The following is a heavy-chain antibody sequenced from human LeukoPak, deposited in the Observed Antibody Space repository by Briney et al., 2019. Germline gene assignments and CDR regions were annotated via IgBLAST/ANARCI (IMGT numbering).Heavy chain of an antibody. CDR3: ARHRHIAAAGTAPQRAGDY. CDR2: IDYSGST. D-gene: IGHD6-13*01. V-gene: IGHV4-39*01. Sequence: SETLFLTCTVSGCSISSCRYYWGRMRQPPGKGLEWNGSIDYSGSTYYNPSLKSRVTISEDTSKNQFSQKLSSVTAADTAVYYCARHRHIAAAGTAPQRAGDYWGQGTLVTVSS. CDR1: GCSISSCRYY. J-gene: IGHJ4*02.